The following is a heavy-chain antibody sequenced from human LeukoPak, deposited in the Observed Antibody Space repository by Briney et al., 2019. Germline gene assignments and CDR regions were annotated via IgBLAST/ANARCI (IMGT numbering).Heavy chain of an antibody. CDR3: ARQRGSGCLDY. V-gene: IGHV3-7*01. J-gene: IGHJ4*02. CDR2: IKEGGSET. CDR1: RFTLSNYW. D-gene: IGHD6-19*01. Sequence: GGSLRLSCAASRFTLSNYWMSWVRQAPGKGLEWVANIKEGGSETYYLDSVKGRFTISRANAKNSLSLQMISLRAKDTAVYYCARQRGSGCLDYWGQGTLVTVSS.